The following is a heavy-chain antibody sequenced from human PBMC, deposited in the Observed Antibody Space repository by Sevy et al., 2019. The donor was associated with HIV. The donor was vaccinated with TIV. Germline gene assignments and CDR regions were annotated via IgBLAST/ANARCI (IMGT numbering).Heavy chain of an antibody. CDR2: NYYSGST. Sequence: SETLSLTCTVSGGSVSSGSYYWSWIRQPPGKGLEWIGHNYYSGSTNNNPSHKSRVTMSVDTSKNQFSLKLSSVTAADTAVYYCAREGAVREGEYWFDPWGQGTLVTVSS. CDR3: AREGAVREGEYWFDP. D-gene: IGHD3-16*01. J-gene: IGHJ5*02. CDR1: GGSVSSGSYY. V-gene: IGHV4-61*01.